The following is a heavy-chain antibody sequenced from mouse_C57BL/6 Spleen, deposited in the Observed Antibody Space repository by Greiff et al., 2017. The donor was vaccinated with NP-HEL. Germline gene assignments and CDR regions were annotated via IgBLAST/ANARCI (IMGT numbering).Heavy chain of an antibody. D-gene: IGHD3-2*02. V-gene: IGHV5-12*01. Sequence: EVKLMESGGGLVQPGGSLKLSCAASGFTFSDYYMYWVRQTPEKRLEWVAYISNGGGSTYYPDTVKGRFTISRDNAKNTLYLQMSRLKSEDTAMYYCARRQLRLLSMDYWGQGTSVTVSS. J-gene: IGHJ4*01. CDR3: ARRQLRLLSMDY. CDR2: ISNGGGST. CDR1: GFTFSDYY.